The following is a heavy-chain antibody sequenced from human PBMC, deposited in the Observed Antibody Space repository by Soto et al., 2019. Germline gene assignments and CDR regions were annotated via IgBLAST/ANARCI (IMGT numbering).Heavy chain of an antibody. CDR2: ISGSGGST. J-gene: IGHJ4*02. D-gene: IGHD2-2*02. CDR3: AKDTILVVPAAIHY. CDR1: GFTFSIYA. V-gene: IGHV3-23*01. Sequence: GGSLRLSCAASGFTFSIYAMSWFRQAPGKGLEWVSAISGSGGSTYYADSVKGRFTISRDNSKNTLYLQMNSLRAEDTAVYYCAKDTILVVPAAIHYWGQGTLVTVSS.